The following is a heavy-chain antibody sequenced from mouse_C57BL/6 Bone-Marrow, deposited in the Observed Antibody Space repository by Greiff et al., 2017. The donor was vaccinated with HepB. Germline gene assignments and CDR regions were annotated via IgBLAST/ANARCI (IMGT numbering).Heavy chain of an antibody. J-gene: IGHJ4*01. Sequence: DVHLVESGGGLVQPGGSLKLSCAASGFTFSDYYMYWVRQTPEKRLEWVAYISNGGGSTYYPDTVKGRFTISRDNAKNTLYLQMSRLKSEDTAMYYCARHSRYAMDYWGQGTSVTVSS. V-gene: IGHV5-12*01. CDR3: ARHSRYAMDY. CDR1: GFTFSDYY. D-gene: IGHD6-1*01. CDR2: ISNGGGST.